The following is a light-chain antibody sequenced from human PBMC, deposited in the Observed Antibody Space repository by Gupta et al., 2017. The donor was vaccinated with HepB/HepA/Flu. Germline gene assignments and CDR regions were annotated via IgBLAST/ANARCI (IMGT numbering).Light chain of an antibody. CDR3: QQVNTSPFT. CDR2: SAS. Sequence: DIQLTQSPSFLSASVGDRVTITCRASQDINSHLIWYQQKPGKAPKLLIYSASTLQSGVPSRFSGSGSGTEFTLTISSLQPEDFATYYCQQVNTSPFTFGQGTQLDIK. J-gene: IGKJ5*01. CDR1: QDINSH. V-gene: IGKV1-9*01.